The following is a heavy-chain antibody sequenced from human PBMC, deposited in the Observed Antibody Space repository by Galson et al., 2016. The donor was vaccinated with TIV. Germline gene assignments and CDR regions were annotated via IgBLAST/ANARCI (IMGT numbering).Heavy chain of an antibody. Sequence: SVKVSCKASGGPFLSYSINWVRQAPGQGLEWMGRIIPVSDMASYAQKFQGRVTIIADKSTRTAYMELSSLRSEDTAVYYCAKDPYIYGSYLDHWGQGTLVTVSS. D-gene: IGHD5-18*01. CDR1: GGPFLSYS. CDR3: AKDPYIYGSYLDH. CDR2: IIPVSDMA. J-gene: IGHJ4*02. V-gene: IGHV1-69*04.